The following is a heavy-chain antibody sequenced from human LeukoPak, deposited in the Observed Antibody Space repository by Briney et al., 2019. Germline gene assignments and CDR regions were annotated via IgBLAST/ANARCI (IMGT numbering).Heavy chain of an antibody. CDR1: GYTLTSYD. D-gene: IGHD2-15*01. J-gene: IGHJ4*02. Sequence: ASVKVSCKASGYTLTSYDINWVRQATGQGLEWMGWMNPNSGNTGYAQKFQGRVTITRNTSISTAYMELSSLRSEDTAVYYCAREDSTRLFDYWGQGTLVTVSS. CDR3: AREDSTRLFDY. V-gene: IGHV1-8*03. CDR2: MNPNSGNT.